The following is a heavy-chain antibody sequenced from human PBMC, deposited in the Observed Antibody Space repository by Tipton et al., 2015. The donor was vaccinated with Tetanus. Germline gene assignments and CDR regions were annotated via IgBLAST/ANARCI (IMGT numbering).Heavy chain of an antibody. Sequence: QSGPEVKKPGESLKISCTGSGFNFNIYWIAWVRQMPGNGLEWMGVIYPADSDIRNSPSFQGQVTMSVDKSTSTAYLQWRSLKASDSAMYYCARHSGGSEIGYYDDMDVWGQRTTVTVSS. CDR3: ARHSGGSEIGYYDDMDV. V-gene: IGHV5-51*01. J-gene: IGHJ6*02. CDR2: IYPADSDI. D-gene: IGHD3-10*01. CDR1: GFNFNIYW.